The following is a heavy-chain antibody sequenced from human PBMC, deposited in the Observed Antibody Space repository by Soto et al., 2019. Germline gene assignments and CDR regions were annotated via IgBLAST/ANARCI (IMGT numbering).Heavy chain of an antibody. V-gene: IGHV1-2*02. CDR3: SVYFDDLQEASF. D-gene: IGHD1-1*01. Sequence: QVQLVQSGAEVKKPGASVKVSCRASGYTFTRFSLHWVRQAPGQGLEWMGWINPHTGGTRFAQKFEGRVTLTSHTSVSTVYMELSRLRSDDTAVFYCSVYFDDLQEASFWGQGTLVTVTS. J-gene: IGHJ4*02. CDR2: INPHTGGT. CDR1: GYTFTRFS.